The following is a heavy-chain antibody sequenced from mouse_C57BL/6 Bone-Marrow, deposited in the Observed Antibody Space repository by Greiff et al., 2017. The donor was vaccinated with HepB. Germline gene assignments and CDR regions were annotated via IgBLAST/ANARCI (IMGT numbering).Heavy chain of an antibody. V-gene: IGHV1-55*01. D-gene: IGHD1-1*01. Sequence: VQLQQPGAELVKPGASVKMSCKASGYTFTSYWITWVKQRPGQGLEWIGDIYPGSGSTNYNEKFKSEATLTVDTSSSTAYMQLSSRTSEDSAVYYCARYYYGRPLAMDYWGQGTSVTVSS. CDR3: ARYYYGRPLAMDY. CDR2: IYPGSGST. J-gene: IGHJ4*01. CDR1: GYTFTSYW.